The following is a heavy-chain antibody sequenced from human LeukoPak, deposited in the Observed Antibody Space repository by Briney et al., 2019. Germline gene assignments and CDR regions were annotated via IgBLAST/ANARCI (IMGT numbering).Heavy chain of an antibody. Sequence: GESLKISCKGSGYSFTSYWIGWVRQMPGKGLEWMGIIYPGDSDTRYSPSFQGQVTISADKSISTAYLQWSSLKASDTAMYYCARQRVRSTDYYGSGSDLDYWGQGTLVTVSS. J-gene: IGHJ4*02. D-gene: IGHD3-10*01. CDR2: IYPGDSDT. V-gene: IGHV5-51*01. CDR3: ARQRVRSTDYYGSGSDLDY. CDR1: GYSFTSYW.